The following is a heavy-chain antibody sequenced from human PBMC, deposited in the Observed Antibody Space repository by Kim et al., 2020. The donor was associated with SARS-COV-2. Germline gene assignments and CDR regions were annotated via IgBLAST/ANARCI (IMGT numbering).Heavy chain of an antibody. D-gene: IGHD3-22*01. CDR3: AKDPTYYYDSSGYFDY. J-gene: IGHJ4*02. CDR2: ISGSGGST. CDR1: GFTFSSYA. V-gene: IGHV3-23*01. Sequence: GGSLRLSCAASGFTFSSYAMSWVRQAPGKGLEWVSAISGSGGSTYYADSVKGRFTISRDNSKNTLYLQMNSLRAEDTAVYYCAKDPTYYYDSSGYFDYWGQGTLVTVSS.